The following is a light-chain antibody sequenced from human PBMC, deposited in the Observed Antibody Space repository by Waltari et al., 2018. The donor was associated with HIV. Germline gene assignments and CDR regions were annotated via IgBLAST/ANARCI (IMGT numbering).Light chain of an antibody. CDR2: DTS. J-gene: IGKJ4*01. CDR1: HSINNY. V-gene: IGKV3-11*01. Sequence: EIVLTQSPATLSLSPGERATLSCRASHSINNYLAWYHHKPGQPPKLLVYDTSNRATGIPARFSGSGSETDFTLTISSLEPEDFAVYYCQQRVNWPFTFGGGATVEIK. CDR3: QQRVNWPFT.